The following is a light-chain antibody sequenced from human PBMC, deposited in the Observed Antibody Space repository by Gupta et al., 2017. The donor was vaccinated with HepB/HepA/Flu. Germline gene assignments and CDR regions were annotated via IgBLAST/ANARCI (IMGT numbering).Light chain of an antibody. Sequence: DIQMTQSPSSLSASVGDRVTITCRANRSISTYLNWYQQKPGKAPKLLIYDASSLKSGVPSRFSGSGCGKDFTLTIRGRQPEDFADYNCQQRNSTFISFGGGTKMEVK. CDR1: RSISTY. CDR3: QQRNSTFIS. J-gene: IGKJ4*01. CDR2: DAS. V-gene: IGKV1-39*01.